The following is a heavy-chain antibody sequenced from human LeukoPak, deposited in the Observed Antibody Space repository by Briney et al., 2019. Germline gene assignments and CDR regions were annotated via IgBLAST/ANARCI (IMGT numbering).Heavy chain of an antibody. V-gene: IGHV1-69*13. CDR3: ASGAACRSAEYDSSGFIGLELCLL. CDR2: IIPIFGTA. CDR1: GGTFTGST. Sequence: GASVKLSCNATGGTFTGSTISWMRQAPGQGLEWMGGIIPIFGTANYAQKFQGRVTITADESTSTAYVELSSLRSEDTAVYCCASGAACRSAEYDSSGFIGLELCLLGGQGTLVTVSS. D-gene: IGHD3-22*01. J-gene: IGHJ1*01.